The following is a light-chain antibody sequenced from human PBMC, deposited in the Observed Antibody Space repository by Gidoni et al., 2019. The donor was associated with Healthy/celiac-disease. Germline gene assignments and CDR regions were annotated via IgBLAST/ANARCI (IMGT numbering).Light chain of an antibody. J-gene: IGKJ2*01. Sequence: EIVLTQSPCTLSLSPGERATLSCMASQSVSSSYLAWYQPTPDQTPRLHISVPSSRATGLPDRFSGSGSGTAFTCTISRLDPEDFAVYYCQQYGSSPQTFGQGTKLEIK. CDR1: QSVSSSY. V-gene: IGKV3-20*01. CDR3: QQYGSSPQT. CDR2: VPS.